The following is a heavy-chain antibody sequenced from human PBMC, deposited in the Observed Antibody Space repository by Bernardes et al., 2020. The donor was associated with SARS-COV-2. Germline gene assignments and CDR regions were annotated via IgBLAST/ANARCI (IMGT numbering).Heavy chain of an antibody. D-gene: IGHD6-6*01. CDR2: ISGSGGST. Sequence: GGSLRLSCAASGFTFRSSAMSWVRQAPGPGLEWVSAISGSGGSTYYADSVKGRFTISRDNSKNTLYLQMNSLRAEDTAVYYCAKLATYYSSSSPSYYGMDVWGQGTTVTGS. CDR3: AKLATYYSSSSPSYYGMDV. V-gene: IGHV3-23*01. CDR1: GFTFRSSA. J-gene: IGHJ6*02.